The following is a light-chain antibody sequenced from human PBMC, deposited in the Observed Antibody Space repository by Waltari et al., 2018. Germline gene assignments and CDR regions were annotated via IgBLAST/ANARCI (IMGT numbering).Light chain of an antibody. CDR3: NSRDSSGNHLV. J-gene: IGLJ2*01. CDR2: GKN. Sequence: SSELTQDPAVSVALGQTVRITCQGDSLRSYYANWYQQKPGQAPVLVIYGKNNWPSGIPDRFSGSSSGNTASLTITGAQAEDEADYYCNSRDSSGNHLVFGGGTKLTVL. CDR1: SLRSYY. V-gene: IGLV3-19*01.